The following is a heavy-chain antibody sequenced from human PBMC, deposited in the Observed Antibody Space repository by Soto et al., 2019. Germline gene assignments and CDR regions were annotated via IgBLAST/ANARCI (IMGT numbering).Heavy chain of an antibody. J-gene: IGHJ4*02. V-gene: IGHV4-59*01. D-gene: IGHD3-3*01. Sequence: SETLSLTCTVSGGSISSYYWSWIRQPPGKGLEWIGYIYYSGSTNYNPSVKSRVTISVDTSKNQFSLKLSSVTAADTAVYYCAKETHDFWSGYYFDYWGQGTLVTVSS. CDR3: AKETHDFWSGYYFDY. CDR2: IYYSGST. CDR1: GGSISSYY.